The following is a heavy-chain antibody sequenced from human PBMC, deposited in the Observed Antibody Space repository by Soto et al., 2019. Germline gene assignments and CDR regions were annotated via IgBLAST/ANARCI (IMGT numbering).Heavy chain of an antibody. CDR2: IYPGDSDT. V-gene: IGHV5-51*01. Sequence: GESLKISCKGSGYSFTSYWIGWVRQMPGKGLEWMGIIYPGDSDTRYSPSFQGQVTISAGKSFSTAYLQWSSLQASDNAMDYCARVPYYYDSSGYFAFDIWGQGTMVTVSS. CDR3: ARVPYYYDSSGYFAFDI. J-gene: IGHJ3*02. D-gene: IGHD3-22*01. CDR1: GYSFTSYW.